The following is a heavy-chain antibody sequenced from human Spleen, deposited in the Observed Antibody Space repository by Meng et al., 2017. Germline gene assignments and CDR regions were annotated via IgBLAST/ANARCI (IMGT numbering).Heavy chain of an antibody. CDR2: IYYSGST. CDR3: ARGPLTRGDIAWFDP. J-gene: IGHJ5*02. D-gene: IGHD2-21*02. Sequence: AQVRHWGAGWCKRSETLSLTCAVYGGSISRVDYYWSCIRQPPGKGLEWIGYIYYSGSTYYNPSLKSLLTISVDTSKNQFSLKLSSVTAADTAVYYCARGPLTRGDIAWFDPWGQGTLVTVSS. CDR1: GGSISRVDYY. V-gene: IGHV4-31*01.